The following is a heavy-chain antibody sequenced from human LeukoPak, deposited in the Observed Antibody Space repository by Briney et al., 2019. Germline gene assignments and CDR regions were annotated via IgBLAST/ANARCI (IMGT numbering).Heavy chain of an antibody. CDR1: GYTFTSYG. CDR2: ISAYNGNT. Sequence: GASVKVSCKASGYTFTSYGISWVRQAPGQGLEWMGWISAYNGNTNYAQKLQGRVTMTTDTSTSTAYMELRSLRSDDTAVYYCARSYYYDSSGYYGFDYWGQGTLVTVSS. J-gene: IGHJ4*02. V-gene: IGHV1-18*01. D-gene: IGHD3-22*01. CDR3: ARSYYYDSSGYYGFDY.